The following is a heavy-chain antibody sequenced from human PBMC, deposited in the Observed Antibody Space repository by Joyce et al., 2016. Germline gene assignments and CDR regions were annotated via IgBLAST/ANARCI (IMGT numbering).Heavy chain of an antibody. D-gene: IGHD3-22*01. CDR3: ARDIYYEERGRGADALDL. V-gene: IGHV3-66*01. Sequence: QLVESGGGLVEPGESLRLSCSASGITVSDNYLSWVGQAPGKGLEWDSVFYSRGYTYDADSVRGRFTISRDTSTNRLHLQRNSIRVEDTAMYFCARDIYYEERGRGADALDLWGQGTMVTVSS. CDR1: GITVSDNY. J-gene: IGHJ3*01. CDR2: FYSRGYT.